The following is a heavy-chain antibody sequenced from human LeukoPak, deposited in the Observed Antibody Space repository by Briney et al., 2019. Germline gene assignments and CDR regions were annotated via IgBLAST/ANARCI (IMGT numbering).Heavy chain of an antibody. CDR3: AKAYPQRWFGELFQPLDY. J-gene: IGHJ4*02. CDR2: ISYDGSNK. V-gene: IGHV3-30*18. D-gene: IGHD3-10*01. CDR1: GFTFSSYG. Sequence: GRSPRLSCAASGFTFSSYGMHWVRQAPGKGLEWVAVISYDGSNKYYADSVKGRFTISRDNSKNTLYLQMNSLRAEDTAVYYCAKAYPQRWFGELFQPLDYWGQGTLVTVSS.